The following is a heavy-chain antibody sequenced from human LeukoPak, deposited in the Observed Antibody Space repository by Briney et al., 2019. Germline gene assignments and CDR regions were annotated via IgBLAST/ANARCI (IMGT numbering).Heavy chain of an antibody. CDR2: IIPIFGTA. D-gene: IGHD5-24*01. CDR3: ARDGGTMATINYFDY. J-gene: IGHJ4*02. Sequence: ASVKVSCKASGGTFSSYAISWVRQAPGQGLEWMGGIIPIFGTANYAQKFQGRVTITTDESTSTAYMGLSSLRSEDTAVYYCARDGGTMATINYFDYWGQGTLVTVSS. CDR1: GGTFSSYA. V-gene: IGHV1-69*05.